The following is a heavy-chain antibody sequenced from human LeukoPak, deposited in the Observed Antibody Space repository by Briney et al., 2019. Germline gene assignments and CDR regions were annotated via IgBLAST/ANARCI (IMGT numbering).Heavy chain of an antibody. V-gene: IGHV1-2*02. CDR2: INPNSGGT. CDR3: ARDVVVVVPAAAHFDY. Sequence: GASVKVSCEASGYTFTGYYMHWVRQAPGQGLEWMGWINPNSGGTNYAQKFQGRVTMTRDTSISSAYMELSRLRSDDTAVYYCARDVVVVVPAAAHFDYWGQGTLVTVSS. J-gene: IGHJ4*02. D-gene: IGHD2-2*01. CDR1: GYTFTGYY.